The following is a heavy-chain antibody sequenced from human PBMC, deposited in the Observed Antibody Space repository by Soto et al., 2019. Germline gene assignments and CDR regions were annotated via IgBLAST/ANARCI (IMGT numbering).Heavy chain of an antibody. J-gene: IGHJ6*02. D-gene: IGHD2-15*01. V-gene: IGHV4-34*01. CDR1: GGSFSGYY. Sequence: SETLSLTCAVYGGSFSGYYWSWIRQPPGKGLEWIGEINHSGSTNYNPALKSRVTISVDTSKNQFSLKLSSVTAADTAVYYCARGPLLGAYYYYYYGMDVWGQGTTVTVSS. CDR3: ARGPLLGAYYYYYYGMDV. CDR2: INHSGST.